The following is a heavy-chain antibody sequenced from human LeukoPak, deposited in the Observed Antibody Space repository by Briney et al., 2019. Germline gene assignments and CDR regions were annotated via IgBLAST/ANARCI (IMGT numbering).Heavy chain of an antibody. CDR1: GYTFTGYY. Sequence: GASVKVSCKASGYTFTGYYMHWVRQAPGQGLEWMGRINPNSGGTNYAQKFQGRVTMTRDTSVSTAYMELSRLRSDDTAVYYCARARASVYPNWFDPWGQGTLVTVSS. V-gene: IGHV1-2*06. CDR2: INPNSGGT. CDR3: ARARASVYPNWFDP. D-gene: IGHD2-2*01. J-gene: IGHJ5*02.